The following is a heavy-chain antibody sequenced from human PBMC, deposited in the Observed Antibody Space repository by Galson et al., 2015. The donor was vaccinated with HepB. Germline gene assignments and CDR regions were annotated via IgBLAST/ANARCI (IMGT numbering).Heavy chain of an antibody. J-gene: IGHJ6*02. D-gene: IGHD3-16*01. V-gene: IGHV3-74*01. CDR3: ASGQGVYYHYAMDV. CDR1: GFTLRYHW. Sequence: SLRLSCAVSGFTLRYHWMHWVRQAPGKGLVWVSRINSDGSTTNYADSVKSRFTISRDKAQNTLKLQMNNLRAEDTAVHYCASGQGVYYHYAMDVWGPGTTVTVS. CDR2: INSDGSTT.